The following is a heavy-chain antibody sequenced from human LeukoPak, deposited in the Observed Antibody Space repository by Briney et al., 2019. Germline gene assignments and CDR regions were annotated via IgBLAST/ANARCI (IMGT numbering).Heavy chain of an antibody. Sequence: GGSLRLSCVASGFTFSSYAMGWVRQAPGKRPEWVSSLTDSGGTTYYVDSVKGRFTISRDNSKNTLYLHMNSLRAEDTAMYYCAKKRDAFDIWGQGTVVAVSS. V-gene: IGHV3-23*01. D-gene: IGHD5-24*01. CDR3: AKKRDAFDI. J-gene: IGHJ3*02. CDR1: GFTFSSYA. CDR2: LTDSGGTT.